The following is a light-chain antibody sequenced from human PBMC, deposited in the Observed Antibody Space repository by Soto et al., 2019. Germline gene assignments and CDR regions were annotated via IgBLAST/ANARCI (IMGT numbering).Light chain of an antibody. J-gene: IGLJ2*01. CDR1: SSDVGGYNY. CDR2: EVS. CDR3: SSYAGSNNLRVV. Sequence: QSALTQPPSASGSPGQSVTISCTGTSSDVGGYNYVSWYQQHPGKAPKLMIYEVSKRPSGVPGRFSGSKSGNTASLTVSGLQAEDEADYYCSSYAGSNNLRVVFGGGTKLTVL. V-gene: IGLV2-8*01.